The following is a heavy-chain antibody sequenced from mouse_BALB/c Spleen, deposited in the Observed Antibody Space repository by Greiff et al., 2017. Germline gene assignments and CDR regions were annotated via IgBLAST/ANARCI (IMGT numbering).Heavy chain of an antibody. J-gene: IGHJ4*01. D-gene: IGHD2-4*01. CDR2: INPYNDGT. V-gene: IGHV1-14*01. CDR1: GYTFTSYV. Sequence: VQLQQSGPELVKPGASVKMSCKASGYTFTSYVMHWVKQKPGQGLEWIGYINPYNDGTKYNEKFKGKATLTSDKSSSTAYMELSSLTSEDSAVYYCARCPASMISYAMDYWGQGTSVTVSS. CDR3: ARCPASMISYAMDY.